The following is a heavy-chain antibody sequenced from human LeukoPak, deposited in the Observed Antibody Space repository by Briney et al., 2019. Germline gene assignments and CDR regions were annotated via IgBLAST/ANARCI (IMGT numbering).Heavy chain of an antibody. CDR1: GGSISSYY. Sequence: PSETLSLTCPVSGGSISSYYWSWIRQPPGKGLEWIGYIYYSGSTNYNPSLKSRVTISVDTSKNQFSLKLSSVTAADTAVYYCARRKSSGYYSYYFDYWGQGTLVTVSS. CDR2: IYYSGST. D-gene: IGHD3-22*01. V-gene: IGHV4-59*08. J-gene: IGHJ4*02. CDR3: ARRKSSGYYSYYFDY.